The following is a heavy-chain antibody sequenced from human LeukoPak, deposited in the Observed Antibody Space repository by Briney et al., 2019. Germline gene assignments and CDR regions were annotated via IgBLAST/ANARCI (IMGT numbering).Heavy chain of an antibody. CDR2: IYYSGNT. Sequence: SETLSLTCSVSGGSIRSYYWTWIRQPPGKGLEWIGYIYYSGNTNYNPSLKSRVTISVDTSKTQFSLKLSSVSAADTAVYYCARVYYSRSYDYWYFDLWGRGTLVTVSS. V-gene: IGHV4-59*01. D-gene: IGHD6-13*01. CDR1: GGSIRSYY. J-gene: IGHJ2*01. CDR3: ARVYYSRSYDYWYFDL.